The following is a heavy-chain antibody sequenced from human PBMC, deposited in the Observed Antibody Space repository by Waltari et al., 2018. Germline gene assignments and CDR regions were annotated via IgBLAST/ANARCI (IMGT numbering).Heavy chain of an antibody. CDR1: GFTFSNFA. Sequence: EVQLLESGGDLVQPGGSLRLSCTASGFTFSNFAMSWVRQAPGTGLGWDSQISHGGDRTNYAESVKGRFSVSKDNSKNTVYLQMNSLRVEDTAVYYCAQGGFGYWGQGTLVTVSS. D-gene: IGHD3-10*01. CDR2: ISHGGDRT. CDR3: AQGGFGY. V-gene: IGHV3-23*01. J-gene: IGHJ4*02.